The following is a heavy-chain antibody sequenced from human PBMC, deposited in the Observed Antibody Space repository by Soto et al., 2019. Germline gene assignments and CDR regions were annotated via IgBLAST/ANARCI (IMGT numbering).Heavy chain of an antibody. CDR1: GDSISSGGLS. CDR2: IYYPGVT. V-gene: IGHV4-30-2*06. J-gene: IGHJ5*02. D-gene: IGHD6-13*01. Sequence: QLQLQESGSGLLKPSQTLSLNCSVSGDSISSGGLSWNWLRQSPGRGLEWIGYIYYPGVTYYNPSLMCRVSMSLDTSENQVSLSLSSVTAADSAVYYCARGKRSKTASAGTGWFDPWGPGTLVTVSS. CDR3: ARGKRSKTASAGTGWFDP.